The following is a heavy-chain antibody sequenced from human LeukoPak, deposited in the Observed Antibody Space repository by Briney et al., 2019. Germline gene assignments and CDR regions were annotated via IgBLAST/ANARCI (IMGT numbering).Heavy chain of an antibody. J-gene: IGHJ3*02. CDR3: AKTDYGDYVSAFDI. D-gene: IGHD4-17*01. CDR1: GFTFSSYG. V-gene: IGHV3-30*18. CDR2: ISYDGSNK. Sequence: GGSLRLSCAASGFTFSSYGVHWVRQAPGKGLEWVAVISYDGSNKYYADSVKGRFTISRDNSKNTLYLQMNSLRAEDTAVYYCAKTDYGDYVSAFDIWGQGTMVTVSS.